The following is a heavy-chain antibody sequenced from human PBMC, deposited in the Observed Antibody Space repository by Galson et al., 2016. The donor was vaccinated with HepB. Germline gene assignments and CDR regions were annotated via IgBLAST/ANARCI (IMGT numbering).Heavy chain of an antibody. D-gene: IGHD6-6*01. V-gene: IGHV4-34*01. Sequence: ETLSLTCAIYGDSLSDYYLSWIRQAPGRGLEWIGEINHRGGIDYSPSLNSRVTISLDPSKKQYSLNLRSVTAADTATYFWHWRRTRPRGDFDYWGQGALVTVSS. J-gene: IGHJ4*02. CDR3: HWRRTRPRGDFDY. CDR1: GDSLSDYY. CDR2: INHRGGI.